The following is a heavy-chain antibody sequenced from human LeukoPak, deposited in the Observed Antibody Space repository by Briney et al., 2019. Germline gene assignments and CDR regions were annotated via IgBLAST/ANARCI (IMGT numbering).Heavy chain of an antibody. CDR1: GGSISSGGYS. D-gene: IGHD6-6*01. Sequence: ASETLSLTCAVSGGSISSGGYSWSWIRQPPGKGLEWIGYMYHSGSTYYHPSLKSRVTISVGRSKHQFSLKLSSVTATDTAVYYCARTSIAARRANSFDIWGQGTMVTVSS. J-gene: IGHJ3*02. V-gene: IGHV4-30-2*01. CDR3: ARTSIAARRANSFDI. CDR2: MYHSGST.